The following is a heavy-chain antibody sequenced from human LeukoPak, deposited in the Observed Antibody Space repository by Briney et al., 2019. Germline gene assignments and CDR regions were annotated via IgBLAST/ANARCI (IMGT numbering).Heavy chain of an antibody. Sequence: SQTLSLTCTVSGDSINNFYWSWIRQPAGKGLEWIGRVYSSGTTDYNPSLKSRVSMSVDTSSNQFSLRLSSMTAADTALYYCARGYKPASGKDGAFDIWGQGTMVTVSS. J-gene: IGHJ3*02. D-gene: IGHD6-13*01. CDR2: VYSSGTT. V-gene: IGHV4-4*07. CDR3: ARGYKPASGKDGAFDI. CDR1: GDSINNFY.